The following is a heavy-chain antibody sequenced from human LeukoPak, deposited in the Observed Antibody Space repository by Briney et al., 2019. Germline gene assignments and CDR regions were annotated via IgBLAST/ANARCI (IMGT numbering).Heavy chain of an antibody. CDR1: GYTFTTYG. D-gene: IGHD5-18*01. CDR3: ARGSAMVILDY. J-gene: IGHJ4*02. V-gene: IGHV1-18*04. Sequence: GASVTVSCTASGYTFTTYGISGVRQAPGQGRGWMGWISAFNGNTHYAQTLPSGVTITTDTSTSTAYRELRSLRSDDTAVYYCARGSAMVILDYWGQGTLVTVSS. CDR2: ISAFNGNT.